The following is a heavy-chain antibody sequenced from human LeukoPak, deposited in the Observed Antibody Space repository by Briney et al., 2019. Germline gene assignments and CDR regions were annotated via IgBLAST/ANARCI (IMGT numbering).Heavy chain of an antibody. Sequence: PGRSLRLSCVASGFTFDDYSMHWVRLPPGKGLEWVARIGWNSVRVGYADSVKGRFNIDRDNAKNSLYLQMNSLRAEDMALYYCVKDMSGSNDAFDLWGQGTMVTVSS. CDR1: GFTFDDYS. V-gene: IGHV3-9*03. CDR2: IGWNSVRV. CDR3: VKDMSGSNDAFDL. J-gene: IGHJ3*01. D-gene: IGHD3-3*01.